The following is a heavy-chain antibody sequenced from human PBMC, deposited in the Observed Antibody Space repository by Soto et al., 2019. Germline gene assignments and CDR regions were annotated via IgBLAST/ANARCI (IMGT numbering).Heavy chain of an antibody. CDR3: ARGLKNYYGVDV. J-gene: IGHJ6*02. Sequence: EVKVVESGGGLVQPGGSLRLSCAASGFTFTTCWMHWVRQVPGKGLVWVSRIKGDGSSLSYADSVKGRFTISRDNVENTVYLQMGSLRADDTAVYYCARGLKNYYGVDVWGQGTTVTVSS. CDR1: GFTFTTCW. CDR2: IKGDGSSL. V-gene: IGHV3-74*01.